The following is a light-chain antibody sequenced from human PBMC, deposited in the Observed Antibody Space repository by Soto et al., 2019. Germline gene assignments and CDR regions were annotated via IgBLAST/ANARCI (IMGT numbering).Light chain of an antibody. J-gene: IGLJ1*01. CDR2: EVS. CDR3: SSYGGSNTYV. CDR1: SSDVGGYNF. Sequence: QSALTQPPSASESPGQLVTISCTGTSSDVGGYNFVSWYQQHPGKAPKLIIYEVSKRPSGVPDRFSGSKSGKTASLTVTGLQAEDEADYYCSSYGGSNTYVFGSGTKVTVL. V-gene: IGLV2-8*01.